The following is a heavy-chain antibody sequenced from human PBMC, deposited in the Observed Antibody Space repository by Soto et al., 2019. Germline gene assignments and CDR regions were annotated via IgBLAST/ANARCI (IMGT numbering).Heavy chain of an antibody. CDR1: GYSFTSYW. CDR3: ARQEYYYDSSGYFYFDY. CDR2: IYPGDSDT. J-gene: IGHJ4*02. V-gene: IGHV5-51*01. Sequence: GESLKISCKGSGYSFTSYWIGWVRQMPGKGLEWMGIIYPGDSDTRYSPSFQGQVTISADKSISTAYLQWSSLKASDTAMYYCARQEYYYDSSGYFYFDYWGQGTLVTVSS. D-gene: IGHD3-22*01.